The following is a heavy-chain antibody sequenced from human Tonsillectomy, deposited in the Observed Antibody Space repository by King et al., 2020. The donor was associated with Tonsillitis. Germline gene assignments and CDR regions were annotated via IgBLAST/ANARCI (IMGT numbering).Heavy chain of an antibody. J-gene: IGHJ3*02. Sequence: VQLVESGGVLFQPGGSLRLSCAASGFTFRNSWMNWVRNAPGKGLESVAIIRPEGSDKSYVDSVKGRFTVSRDNAKNSLYLQTNSLRVEDTAAFYCVRDPGWGAYDIWGQGTMVTVSS. CDR2: IRPEGSDK. CDR3: VRDPGWGAYDI. D-gene: IGHD3-16*01. CDR1: GFTFRNSW. V-gene: IGHV3-7*04.